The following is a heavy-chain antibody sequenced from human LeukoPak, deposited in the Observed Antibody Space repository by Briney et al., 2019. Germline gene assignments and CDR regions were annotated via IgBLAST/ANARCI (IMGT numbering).Heavy chain of an antibody. Sequence: PGGSLRLSCAASGFTFSSYAMHWVRQAPGKGLEWVSAISGSGGSTYYADSVKGRFTISRDNSKNTLYLQMNSLRAEDTAVYYCAKAGGGYYYHMDVWGKGTTVTISS. CDR3: AKAGGGYYYHMDV. CDR2: ISGSGGST. D-gene: IGHD3-10*01. V-gene: IGHV3-23*01. CDR1: GFTFSSYA. J-gene: IGHJ6*03.